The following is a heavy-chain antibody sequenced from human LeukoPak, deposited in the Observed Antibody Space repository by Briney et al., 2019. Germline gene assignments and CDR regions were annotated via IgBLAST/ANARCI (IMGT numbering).Heavy chain of an antibody. J-gene: IGHJ6*03. V-gene: IGHV1-18*01. D-gene: IGHD2-2*01. CDR1: GYTFTSYG. CDR3: ASERRVVPADPIEYYYYYMDV. CDR2: ISAYNGNT. Sequence: ASVKVSCKASGYTFTSYGISWVRQAPGQGLEWMGWISAYNGNTNYAQKLQGRVTMTTDTSTSTAYMELRSLRSDDTAVYYCASERRVVPADPIEYYYYYMDVWGKGTTVTVSS.